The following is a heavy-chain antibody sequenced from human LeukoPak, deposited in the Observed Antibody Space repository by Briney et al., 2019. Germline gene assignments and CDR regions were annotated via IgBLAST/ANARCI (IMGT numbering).Heavy chain of an antibody. CDR3: ARVVTMVRGVRDY. CDR1: GGTFSSYA. D-gene: IGHD3-10*01. Sequence: SSVKVSCKASGGTFSSYAISWVRQAPGQGLEWMGWINPNSGGTNYAQKFQGRVTMTRDTSISTAYMELSRLRSDDTAVYYCARVVTMVRGVRDYWGQGTLVTVSS. CDR2: INPNSGGT. J-gene: IGHJ4*02. V-gene: IGHV1-2*02.